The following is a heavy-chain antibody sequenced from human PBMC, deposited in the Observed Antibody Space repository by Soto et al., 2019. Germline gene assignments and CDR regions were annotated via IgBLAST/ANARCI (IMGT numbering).Heavy chain of an antibody. D-gene: IGHD4-4*01. Sequence: ASVKVSCKASGYTFTSYDINWVRQATGRGLEWMGWMNPNSGNTGYAQKFQGRVTMTRNTSISIAYMELSSLRSEDTAVYYCARGRRNYADRVYYYYMDVWGKGTTVTVSS. CDR3: ARGRRNYADRVYYYYMDV. CDR2: MNPNSGNT. V-gene: IGHV1-8*01. CDR1: GYTFTSYD. J-gene: IGHJ6*03.